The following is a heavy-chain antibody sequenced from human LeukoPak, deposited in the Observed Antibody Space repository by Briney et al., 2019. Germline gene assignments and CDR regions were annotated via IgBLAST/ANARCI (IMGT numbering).Heavy chain of an antibody. J-gene: IGHJ5*02. D-gene: IGHD6-13*01. CDR2: IYGRDSDA. CDR1: GFVFTNYW. V-gene: IGHV5-51*01. Sequence: GESLKISCKGSGFVFTNYWIGWVRQMPGKGLEWMGIIYGRDSDARYSPSLQGQVTISVDKSNSTAYLQWSSLKASDTAIYYCSIAADGTFWFDPWGQGTLVTVSP. CDR3: SIAADGTFWFDP.